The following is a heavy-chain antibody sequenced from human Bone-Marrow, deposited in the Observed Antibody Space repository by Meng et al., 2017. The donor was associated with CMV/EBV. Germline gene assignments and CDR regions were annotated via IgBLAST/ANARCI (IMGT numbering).Heavy chain of an antibody. CDR1: GGTFSSYT. D-gene: IGHD4-11*01. Sequence: SVKVSCKASGGTFSSYTISWVRQAPGQGLEWMGRIIPILGIANYAQKFQGRVTITADKSTSTAYMELSGLRSEDTAVYYWARSYSNYDGWFDPWGQGTLVTVSS. CDR2: IIPILGIA. J-gene: IGHJ5*02. V-gene: IGHV1-69*02. CDR3: ARSYSNYDGWFDP.